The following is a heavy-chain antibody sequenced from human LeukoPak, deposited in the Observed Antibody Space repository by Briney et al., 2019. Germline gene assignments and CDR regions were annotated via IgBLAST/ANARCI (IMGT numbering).Heavy chain of an antibody. CDR1: GFTLSSYS. V-gene: IGHV3-21*01. CDR2: ISSSSSYI. J-gene: IGHJ3*02. CDR3: ARGGSQRYFDWLPGCSAFDI. Sequence: PGGSLRLSCAASGFTLSSYSMNWVRQAPGKGLEWVSSISSSSSYIYYADSVKGRFTISRDNAKNSLYLQMNSLRAEDTAVYYCARGGSQRYFDWLPGCSAFDIWGQGTMVTVSS. D-gene: IGHD3-9*01.